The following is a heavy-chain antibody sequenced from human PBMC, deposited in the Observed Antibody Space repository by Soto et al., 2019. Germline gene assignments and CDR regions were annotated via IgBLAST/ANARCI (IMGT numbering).Heavy chain of an antibody. CDR2: IYPSDSDT. J-gene: IGHJ4*02. CDR1: GYNFAGYW. Sequence: GASLKISCKGSGYNFAGYWIAWVRQMPGKGLELMGIIYPSDSDTRYRPSFHGQVTISADKSISSAYLQWSSLRASDTAMYYCARGGVSTRTFDYWGQGTPVTVSS. V-gene: IGHV5-51*01. D-gene: IGHD3-3*01. CDR3: ARGGVSTRTFDY.